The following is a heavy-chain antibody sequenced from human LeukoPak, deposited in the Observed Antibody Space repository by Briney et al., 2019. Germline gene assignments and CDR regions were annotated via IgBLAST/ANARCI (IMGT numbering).Heavy chain of an antibody. V-gene: IGHV4-30-4*01. D-gene: IGHD5-18*01. CDR1: GGSISSGDYY. Sequence: SETLSLTCTVSGGSISSGDYYWSWIRQPPGKGLEWIGYIYYSGSTYYNPSLKSRVTISVDTSKNRFSLKLSSVTAADTAVYYCAREDRNTARGYWGQGTLVTVSS. CDR2: IYYSGST. J-gene: IGHJ4*02. CDR3: AREDRNTARGY.